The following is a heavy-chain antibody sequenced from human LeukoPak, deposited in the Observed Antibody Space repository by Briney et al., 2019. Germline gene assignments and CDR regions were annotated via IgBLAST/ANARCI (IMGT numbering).Heavy chain of an antibody. V-gene: IGHV3-23*01. D-gene: IGHD3-16*02. CDR1: GFTFSTYG. J-gene: IGHJ4*02. CDR2: ASPSGDIT. CDR3: AKDGASLRFDD. Sequence: PGGSLRLSCAASGFTFSTYGMNWVRQAPGKGLEWVSGASPSGDITYYADSVKGRFTISRDNSKNTVYLQMNNVRAEDTAVYYCAKDGASLRFDDWGQGTLVTVSS.